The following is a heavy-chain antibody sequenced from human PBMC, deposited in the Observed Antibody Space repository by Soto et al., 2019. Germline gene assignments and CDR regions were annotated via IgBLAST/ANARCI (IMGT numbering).Heavy chain of an antibody. Sequence: GESLKISCNGSGYSFTSYWIGWVRQMPGKGLEWMGIIYPGDSDTRYSPSFQGQVTISADKSISTAYLQWSSLKASDTAMYYCARANFPNIYGMDVWGQGTTVTVSS. CDR1: GYSFTSYW. V-gene: IGHV5-51*01. CDR3: ARANFPNIYGMDV. CDR2: IYPGDSDT. D-gene: IGHD7-27*01. J-gene: IGHJ6*02.